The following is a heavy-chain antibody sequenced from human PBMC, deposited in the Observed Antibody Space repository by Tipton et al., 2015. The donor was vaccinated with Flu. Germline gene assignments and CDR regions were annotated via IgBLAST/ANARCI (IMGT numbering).Heavy chain of an antibody. V-gene: IGHV1-2*06. J-gene: IGHJ4*02. CDR2: INPNSGGT. CDR3: ARDYYYDSSPYFDY. Sequence: QLVQSGAEVKKPGASVKVSCKASGYTFTGYYMHWVRQAPGQGLEWMGRINPNSGGTNYAQKFQGRVTMTRDTSSSTAYMELSRLRSDDTAVYYCARDYYYDSSPYFDYWGQGPLVTVSS. CDR1: GYTFTGYY. D-gene: IGHD3-22*01.